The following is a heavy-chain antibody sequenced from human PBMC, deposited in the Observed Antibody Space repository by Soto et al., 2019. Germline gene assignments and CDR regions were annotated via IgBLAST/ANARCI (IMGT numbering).Heavy chain of an antibody. D-gene: IGHD2-21*02. Sequence: SDTLSLTCTVSGGSISSGYYWSWIRQPPGKGLEWIGYMYNTGSTVYNPSFKSRVTISVDTSKNQFSLKLNSVTAADTAVYYCARDLWGYCGTDCYPLDVWGQGTTVTVSS. V-gene: IGHV4-61*01. CDR2: MYNTGST. CDR1: GGSISSGYY. J-gene: IGHJ6*02. CDR3: ARDLWGYCGTDCYPLDV.